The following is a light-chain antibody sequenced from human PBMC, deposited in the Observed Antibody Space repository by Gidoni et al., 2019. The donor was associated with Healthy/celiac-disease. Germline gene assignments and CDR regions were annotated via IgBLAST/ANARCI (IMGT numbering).Light chain of an antibody. CDR3: QQSYSTPRT. J-gene: IGKJ4*01. Sequence: DIQMNQSPSSLSASVGDRVTITCRASQSISSYLNWYQQKPGKAPKLLIYAASSLQSGVPSRVSGSGSGTDFTLTISSLQPEDFATYYCQQSYSTPRTFXGXTKVEIK. CDR1: QSISSY. CDR2: AAS. V-gene: IGKV1-39*01.